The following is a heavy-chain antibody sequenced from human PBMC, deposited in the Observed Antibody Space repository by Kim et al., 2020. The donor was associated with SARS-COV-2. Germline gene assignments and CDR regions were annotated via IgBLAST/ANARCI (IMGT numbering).Heavy chain of an antibody. D-gene: IGHD1-1*01. CDR2: IGGSGLSI. CDR1: GFTFLTYT. V-gene: IGHV3-23*01. Sequence: WGSLRLSCTASGFTFLTYTMAWVRQAPGKGLEWVSGIGGSGLSIYYADSVKGRFTISRDNSKNTMYLQLNSLRVEDTAVYYCAKTAAPGRLRDGVAVWGQGTTVTVSS. CDR3: AKTAAPGRLRDGVAV. J-gene: IGHJ6*02.